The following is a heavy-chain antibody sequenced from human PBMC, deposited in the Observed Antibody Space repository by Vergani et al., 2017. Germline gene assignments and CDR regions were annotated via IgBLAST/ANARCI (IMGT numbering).Heavy chain of an antibody. CDR1: GFTFSNSA. V-gene: IGHV3-23*04. D-gene: IGHD2/OR15-2a*01. CDR3: VKEKIDLGSYFFDS. J-gene: IGHJ4*01. CDR2: ISGPGLST. Sequence: EVQLVESGGELVQPGRPLRLSCTASGFTFSNSAVSWVRQAPGRGLAWVSSISGPGLSTYYADSVKGRFSISRDNSKNTVFLQMHSLRAEDTAIYYCVKEKIDLGSYFFDSWGHGILVTVSS.